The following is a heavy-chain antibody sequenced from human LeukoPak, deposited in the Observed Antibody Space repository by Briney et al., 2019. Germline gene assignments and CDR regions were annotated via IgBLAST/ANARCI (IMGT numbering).Heavy chain of an antibody. V-gene: IGHV3-74*01. Sequence: GGSLRLSCAASGNYWMHWVRQAPGKGLVWVSHINSDGSWISYADSVKGRFTISKDNAKNTVYLQMNNLRAEDTAVYYCVSFYEAYWGRGTLVTVSS. CDR1: GNYW. CDR2: INSDGSWI. CDR3: VSFYEAY. J-gene: IGHJ4*02. D-gene: IGHD2/OR15-2a*01.